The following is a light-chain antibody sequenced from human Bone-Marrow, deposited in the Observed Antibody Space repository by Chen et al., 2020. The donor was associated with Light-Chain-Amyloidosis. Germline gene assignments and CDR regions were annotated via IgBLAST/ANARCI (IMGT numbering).Light chain of an antibody. CDR1: SSDVGGDNP. Sequence: QSALTQPASVSGSPGQSITISCTGTSSDVGGDNPVSWYQQHPDKAPKLLIYEVTTRPSWVPDRFSGSKSDNTASLTISGLQTEDEADYCCSSYTITNTLVFGSGTRVTVL. J-gene: IGLJ1*01. CDR3: SSYTITNTLV. CDR2: EVT. V-gene: IGLV2-14*01.